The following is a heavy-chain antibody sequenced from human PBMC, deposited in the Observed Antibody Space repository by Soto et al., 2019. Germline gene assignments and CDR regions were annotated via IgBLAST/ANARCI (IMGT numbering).Heavy chain of an antibody. Sequence: PSETLSLTCSVSGGSINSYTNYWSWIRQTPSRGLEWIGYVSNGGSTFYNPSLKSRITISVDMSKTKFSLKVRSVTAADTAVYYCARVTDYGNNSYYFDYWGQGTLVTASS. CDR2: VSNGGST. V-gene: IGHV4-30-4*01. CDR1: GGSINSYTNY. J-gene: IGHJ4*02. CDR3: ARVTDYGNNSYYFDY. D-gene: IGHD3-10*01.